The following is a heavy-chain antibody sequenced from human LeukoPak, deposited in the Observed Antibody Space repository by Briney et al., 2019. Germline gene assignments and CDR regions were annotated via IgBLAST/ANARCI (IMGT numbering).Heavy chain of an antibody. J-gene: IGHJ5*02. Sequence: ASVKVSCKASGYTFTSYDINWVRQATGQGLEWMGWINPNSGGTNYAQKFQDRVTMTRDTSISTAYIELNLLRSDDTAVYYCARGDYYGSPKVVAAWGQGTLVTVSS. CDR1: GYTFTSYD. V-gene: IGHV1-2*02. CDR3: ARGDYYGSPKVVAA. D-gene: IGHD3-10*01. CDR2: INPNSGGT.